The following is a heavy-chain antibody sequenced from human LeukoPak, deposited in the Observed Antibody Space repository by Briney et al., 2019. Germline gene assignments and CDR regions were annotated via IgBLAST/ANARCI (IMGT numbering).Heavy chain of an antibody. J-gene: IGHJ6*03. Sequence: PSETLSLTCNVSGGSIRGYYWSWIRQSPEKGLEWIGYIYSSGSTNCNPSLKSRVTMSVDTSKNQLSLKVSSVTAADTAVYYCARVFDSGSQAYFYYMDVRGKGTTVIISS. V-gene: IGHV4-59*01. D-gene: IGHD3-10*01. CDR3: ARVFDSGSQAYFYYMDV. CDR1: GGSIRGYY. CDR2: IYSSGST.